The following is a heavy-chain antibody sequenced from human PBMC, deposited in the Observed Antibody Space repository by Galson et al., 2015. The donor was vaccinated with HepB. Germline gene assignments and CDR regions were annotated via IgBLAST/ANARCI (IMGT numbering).Heavy chain of an antibody. CDR1: GFTFSSYA. Sequence: SLRLSCAASGFTFSSYAMSWVRQAPGKGLEWVSAISGSGGSTYYADSVKGRFTISRDNSKNTLYLQMNCLRAEDTAVYYCASQIVVVPAAISHWGQGTLVTVSS. CDR2: ISGSGGST. V-gene: IGHV3-23*01. J-gene: IGHJ1*01. D-gene: IGHD2-2*01. CDR3: ASQIVVVPAAISH.